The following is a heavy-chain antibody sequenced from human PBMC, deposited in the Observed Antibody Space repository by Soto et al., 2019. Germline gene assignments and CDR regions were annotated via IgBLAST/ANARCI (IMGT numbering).Heavy chain of an antibody. CDR2: IYYSGST. J-gene: IGHJ3*02. V-gene: IGHV4-30-2*01. D-gene: IGHD2-15*01. Sequence: SETLSLTCAVSGGSISSGGYSWSWIRQPPGKGLEWIAYIYYSGSTYYNPSLKSRVTTSVDRSKNQFSLKLSSVTAADTAVYYCARGSGPNDAFDIWGQGTMVTVSS. CDR3: ARGSGPNDAFDI. CDR1: GGSISSGGYS.